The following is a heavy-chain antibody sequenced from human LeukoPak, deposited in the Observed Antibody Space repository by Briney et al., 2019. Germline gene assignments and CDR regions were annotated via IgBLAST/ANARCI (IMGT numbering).Heavy chain of an antibody. V-gene: IGHV3-20*04. J-gene: IGHJ4*02. CDR1: GFTFDDYG. D-gene: IGHD5-12*01. CDR2: INWNGGST. Sequence: GGSLRLSCAASGFTFDDYGMSWVRQAPGKGLEWVSGINWNGGSTGYADSVKGRFTISRDNAKNSLYLQMNSLRAEDTAVYYCAKTRYSGYLGLFDYWGQGTLVTVSS. CDR3: AKTRYSGYLGLFDY.